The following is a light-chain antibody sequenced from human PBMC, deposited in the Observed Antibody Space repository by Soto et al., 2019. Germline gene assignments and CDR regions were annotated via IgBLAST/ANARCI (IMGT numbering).Light chain of an antibody. CDR3: HQDDDLPRT. Sequence: DIQMTQSPSSLSASVGDRVTITCQASQDISNNLHWYQVKPGRAPKLLIYDASNLETGVPSRFSGRGAGTDFPCTINRQVHEDVATYYCHQDDDLPRTFRRATKLQIK. V-gene: IGKV1-33*01. CDR2: DAS. J-gene: IGKJ2*02. CDR1: QDISNN.